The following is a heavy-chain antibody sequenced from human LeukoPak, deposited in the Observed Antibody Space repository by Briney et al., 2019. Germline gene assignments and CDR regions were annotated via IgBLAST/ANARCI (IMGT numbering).Heavy chain of an antibody. D-gene: IGHD5-12*01. CDR1: GGSISTYY. J-gene: IGHJ4*02. V-gene: IGHV4-59*01. CDR2: ISYSGST. CDR3: ARQNIVATEYFDY. Sequence: SETLSLTCTVSGGSISTYYWSWIRQPPEKGLEWIGYISYSGSTNYNPSLKSRVTISVDTSKNQFSLKLSSVTAADTAVYYCARQNIVATEYFDYWGQGTLVTVSS.